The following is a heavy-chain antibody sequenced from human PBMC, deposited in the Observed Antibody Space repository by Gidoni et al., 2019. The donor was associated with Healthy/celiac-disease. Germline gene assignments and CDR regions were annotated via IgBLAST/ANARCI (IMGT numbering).Heavy chain of an antibody. CDR3: AGSPGGWGYYGMDV. CDR1: GFTFSSYG. CDR2: IWYDGSKK. Sequence: QVQLVESGGGVVQPGRSLRLSCAASGFTFSSYGMHWVRQAPGKGLEWVAVIWYDGSKKYYADSVKGRFTISRDNSKNTLYLQMNSLRAEDTAVYYCAGSPGGWGYYGMDVWGQGTTVTVSS. V-gene: IGHV3-33*01. J-gene: IGHJ6*02. D-gene: IGHD2-8*02.